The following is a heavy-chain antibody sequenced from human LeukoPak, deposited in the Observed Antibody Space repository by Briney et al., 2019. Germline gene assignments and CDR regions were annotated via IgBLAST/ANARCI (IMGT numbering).Heavy chain of an antibody. V-gene: IGHV3-23*01. D-gene: IGHD3-3*01. J-gene: IGHJ4*02. CDR3: EKVFTMTIGCLSY. CDR2: ISGSGGST. Sequence: GGSLRLSCAASGFTFSSYAMSWVRQAPGKGLEWVSAISGSGGSTYYADSVKGRFTISRDNSKNTLYLQMNSLRAEDTAVYYCEKVFTMTIGCLSYWGQGTLVTVSS. CDR1: GFTFSSYA.